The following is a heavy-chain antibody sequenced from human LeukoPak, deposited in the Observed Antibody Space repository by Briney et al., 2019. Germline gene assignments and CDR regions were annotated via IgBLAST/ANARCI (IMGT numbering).Heavy chain of an antibody. CDR1: GLTLSGYA. D-gene: IGHD1-26*01. CDR3: ARLSRSSYGKYYFDS. Sequence: GGSLRLSCAASGLTLSGYAMEAVLQAPGKGLEWRSSLTSAFDYVTYADSVKGRFTISRDNAKSSLYLQMNSLKGEVTAVYYWARLSRSSYGKYYFDSWGQGTLVTVSS. V-gene: IGHV3-21*01. CDR2: LTSAFDYV. J-gene: IGHJ4*02.